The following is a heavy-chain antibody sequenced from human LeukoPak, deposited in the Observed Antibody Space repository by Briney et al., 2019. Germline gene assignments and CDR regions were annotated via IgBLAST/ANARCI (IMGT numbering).Heavy chain of an antibody. Sequence: GRSLRLSCAASGFIFRDYSLSWVRQAPGKGLEWLSAMNSVNYIYYSDSAKGRFTISRDNARNSLYLDMHNLRVEDTAVYYCAREVDGLENWGQGTLVTVSS. CDR1: GFIFRDYS. V-gene: IGHV3-69-1*01. J-gene: IGHJ4*02. D-gene: IGHD2-15*01. CDR2: MNSVNYI. CDR3: AREVDGLEN.